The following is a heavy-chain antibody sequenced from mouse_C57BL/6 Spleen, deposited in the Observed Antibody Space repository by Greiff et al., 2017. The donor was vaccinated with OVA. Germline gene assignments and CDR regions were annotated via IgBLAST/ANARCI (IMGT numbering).Heavy chain of an antibody. D-gene: IGHD1-1*01. CDR1: GFTFSSYA. Sequence: EVKLMESGEGLVKPGGSLKLSCAASGFTFSSYAMSWVRQTPEKRLEWVAYISSGGDYIYYADTVTGRFPISRDNARNTLYLQMSSLKSEDTAMYYCTRGPITTVVATGFDYWGQGTTLTVSS. J-gene: IGHJ2*01. V-gene: IGHV5-9-1*02. CDR2: ISSGGDYI. CDR3: TRGPITTVVATGFDY.